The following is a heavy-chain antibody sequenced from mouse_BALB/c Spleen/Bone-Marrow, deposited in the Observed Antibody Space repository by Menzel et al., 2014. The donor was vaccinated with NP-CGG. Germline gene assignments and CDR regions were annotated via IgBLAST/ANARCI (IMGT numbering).Heavy chain of an antibody. J-gene: IGHJ2*01. CDR3: ARRDGYDSYFDY. CDR2: INPNYDST. Sequence: VQLKQSGAELVKPGASVKISCKASGYTFADYNMDWVKQSHGKSLEWVGDINPNYDSTSYNQKFKGKATLTVDKSSSTTYMELRSLTSEDTAVYYCARRDGYDSYFDYWGQGTTLTVSS. V-gene: IGHV1-18*01. D-gene: IGHD2-2*01. CDR1: GYTFADYN.